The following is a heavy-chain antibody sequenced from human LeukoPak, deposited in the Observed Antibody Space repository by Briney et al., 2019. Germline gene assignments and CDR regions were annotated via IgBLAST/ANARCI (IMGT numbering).Heavy chain of an antibody. CDR3: ARGIYDSGTYYNFDY. CDR2: INHSGST. Sequence: SETLSLTCAVYGGSFRGYYWSWIRQPPGKGLEWIGEINHSGSTNYNPSLKSRVTISVDTSKNQFSLELTSVTAADTAVYYCARGIYDSGTYYNFDYWGQGTLVTVSS. J-gene: IGHJ4*02. D-gene: IGHD3-10*01. CDR1: GGSFRGYY. V-gene: IGHV4-34*01.